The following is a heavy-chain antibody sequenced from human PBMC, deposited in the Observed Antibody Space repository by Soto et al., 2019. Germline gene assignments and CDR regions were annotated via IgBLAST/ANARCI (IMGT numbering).Heavy chain of an antibody. CDR1: GFTFSSYW. CDR3: ARDQRGPYYYYYMDV. Sequence: GGSLRLSCAASGFTFSSYWMSWARQAPGKGLEWVANIKQDGSEKYYVDSVKGRFTISRDNAKNSLYLQMNSLRAEDTAVYYCARDQRGPYYYYYMDVWGKGTTVTVSS. CDR2: IKQDGSEK. V-gene: IGHV3-7*01. J-gene: IGHJ6*03.